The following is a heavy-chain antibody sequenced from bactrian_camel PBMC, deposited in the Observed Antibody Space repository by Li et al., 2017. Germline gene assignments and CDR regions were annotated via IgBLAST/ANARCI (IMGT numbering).Heavy chain of an antibody. V-gene: IGHV3S26*01. J-gene: IGHJ6*01. CDR2: VHSDGGT. CDR1: GFTYTSYC. CDR3: AADPLAGDCHGAPGALTDFAY. D-gene: IGHD3*01. Sequence: LVESGGGSVQAGGSLRLSCAASGFTYTSYCIGWFRQSPGKEREGVARVHSDGGTSYADSVKGRFTISKDNAKNTLYLQMNDIQLDDTAIYYCAADPLAGDCHGAPGALTDFAYRSQGTQVTVS.